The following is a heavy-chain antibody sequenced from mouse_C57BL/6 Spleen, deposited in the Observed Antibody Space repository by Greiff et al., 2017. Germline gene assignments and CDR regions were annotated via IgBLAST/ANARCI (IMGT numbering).Heavy chain of an antibody. V-gene: IGHV1-82*01. Sequence: VQLQQSGPELVKPGASVKIFCKASGYAFSSSWMNWVKQRPGKGLEWIGRIYPGDGDTNYNGQFKGKATLTADKSSSTAYMQRSSLTSEDSAVYFCAGDIWRSYAMDYWGQGSSVSVSS. CDR1: GYAFSSSW. J-gene: IGHJ4*01. CDR3: AGDIWRSYAMDY. CDR2: IYPGDGDT. D-gene: IGHD1-1*02.